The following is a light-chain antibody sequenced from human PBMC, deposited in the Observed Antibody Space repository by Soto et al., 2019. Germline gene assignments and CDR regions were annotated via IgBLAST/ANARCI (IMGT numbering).Light chain of an antibody. J-gene: IGLJ1*01. CDR2: RNN. CDR1: SSNIGSNY. V-gene: IGLV1-47*01. CDR3: AAWDDSLSGYV. Sequence: QSVLTQPPSPSGTPGQRVTISCSGSSSNIGSNYVYWYQQLPGTAPKLLIYRNNQRPSGVPDRSSGSKSGTSASLAISGLRSEDEADYYCAAWDDSLSGYVFGTGTKVTVL.